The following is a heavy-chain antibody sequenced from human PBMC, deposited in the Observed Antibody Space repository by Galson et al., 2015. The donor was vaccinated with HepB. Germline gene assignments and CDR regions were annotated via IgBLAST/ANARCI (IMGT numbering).Heavy chain of an antibody. D-gene: IGHD5-18*01. J-gene: IGHJ4*02. CDR1: GFTVSSNY. CDR3: AREGGYSYGFAWDY. V-gene: IGHV3-66*01. CDR2: IYSGGST. Sequence: SLRLSCAASGFTVSSNYMSWVRQAPGKGLEWVSVIYSGGSTYYADSVKGRFTISRDNSKNTLYLQMNSLRAEDTAVYYCAREGGYSYGFAWDYWGQGTLVTVSS.